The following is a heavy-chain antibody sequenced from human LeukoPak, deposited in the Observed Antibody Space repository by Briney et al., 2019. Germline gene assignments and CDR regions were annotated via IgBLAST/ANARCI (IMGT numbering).Heavy chain of an antibody. J-gene: IGHJ4*02. CDR2: IKQDGSEK. Sequence: GGSLRLSCAASGFTFSSYWMSWVRQAPGKGLEWVANIKQDGSEKYYVDSVKGRFTISRDNAKNSLYLQMNSLRAEDTAVCYCARPTKYSSPRYFDYWGQGPLVPVSS. CDR1: GFTFSSYW. D-gene: IGHD6-6*01. V-gene: IGHV3-7*01. CDR3: ARPTKYSSPRYFDY.